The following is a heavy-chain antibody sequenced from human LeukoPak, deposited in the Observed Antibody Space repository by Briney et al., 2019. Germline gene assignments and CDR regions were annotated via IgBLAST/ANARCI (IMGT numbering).Heavy chain of an antibody. D-gene: IGHD3-10*01. J-gene: IGHJ4*02. CDR3: ARGRNVRGVIKYYFDY. CDR1: GGSISSSSYY. CDR2: IYYSGST. V-gene: IGHV4-39*07. Sequence: SETLSLTCTVSGGSISSSSYYWGWLRQPPGKGLEWIGSIYYSGSTYYNPSLKSRVTISVDTSKNQFSLKLSSVTAADTAVYYCARGRNVRGVIKYYFDYWGQGTLVTVSS.